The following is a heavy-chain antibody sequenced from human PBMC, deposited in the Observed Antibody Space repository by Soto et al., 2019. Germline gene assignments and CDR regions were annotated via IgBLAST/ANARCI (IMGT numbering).Heavy chain of an antibody. J-gene: IGHJ6*02. V-gene: IGHV4-31*03. CDR1: GGSISSGGYY. CDR3: ARYVRDIVVVVAASPPLCGMDV. D-gene: IGHD2-15*01. CDR2: IYYSGST. Sequence: SETLSLTCTVSGGSISSGGYYWSWIRQHPGKGLEWIGYIYYSGSTYYNPSLKSRVTISVDTSKNQFSLKLSSVTAADTAVYYCARYVRDIVVVVAASPPLCGMDVWGQGTTVTVSS.